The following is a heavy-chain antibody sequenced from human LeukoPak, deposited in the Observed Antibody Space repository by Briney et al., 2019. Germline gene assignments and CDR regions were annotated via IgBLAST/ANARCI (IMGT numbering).Heavy chain of an antibody. CDR2: ISGSGGST. Sequence: GGSLRLSCAASGFTFSSYAMSWVRQAPRKGLEWVSAISGSGGSTYYADSVKGRFTISRDNSKNTLYLQMNSLRAEDTAVYYCAKVQRGQTNSPKITMIVVADSGGFDYWGQGTLVTVSS. V-gene: IGHV3-23*01. D-gene: IGHD3-22*01. CDR1: GFTFSSYA. J-gene: IGHJ4*02. CDR3: AKVQRGQTNSPKITMIVVADSGGFDY.